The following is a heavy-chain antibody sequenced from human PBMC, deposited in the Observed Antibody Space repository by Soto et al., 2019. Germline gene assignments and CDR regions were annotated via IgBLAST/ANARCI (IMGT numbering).Heavy chain of an antibody. CDR1: GDCISSDY. CDR2: IHTSGST. V-gene: IGHV4-4*07. Sequence: NPXASLSLTCTVCGDCISSDYGSWIRQPAGKGLEWIGRIHTSGSTKYNPSLTSRLTLSVDTSKNQFSLSLYSVTAADTAVYYCARETKMAYSYYYTLDVCGQGTTVTVSS. CDR3: ARETKMAYSYYYTLDV. J-gene: IGHJ6*02.